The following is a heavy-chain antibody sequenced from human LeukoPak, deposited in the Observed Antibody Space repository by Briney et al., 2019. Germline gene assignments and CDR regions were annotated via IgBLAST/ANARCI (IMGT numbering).Heavy chain of an antibody. CDR1: GGSTSSDY. V-gene: IGHV4-59*08. CDR3: ARLKLGAYFGL. CDR2: VYNSGDT. J-gene: IGHJ2*01. Sequence: SETLSLTCTVSGGSTSSDYWSWIRQSPGKGLEWVGYVYNSGDTGKNPSLKSRVTTLLDTSKNQCSLKLTSVSAADTAVYYCARLKLGAYFGLWGRGTLVTVSS. D-gene: IGHD3-16*01.